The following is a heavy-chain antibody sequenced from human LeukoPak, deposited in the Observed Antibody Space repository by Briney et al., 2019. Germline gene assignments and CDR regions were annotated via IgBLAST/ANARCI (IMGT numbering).Heavy chain of an antibody. CDR1: GGSISSYY. CDR2: IYYGGST. J-gene: IGHJ6*04. V-gene: IGHV4-59*01. CDR3: ARDAFDWSPDYGMDV. D-gene: IGHD3-9*01. Sequence: SETLSLTCTVSGGSISSYYWSWIRQPPGKGLEWIGYIYYGGSTNYNPSLKSRVTISVDTSKNQFSLKLSSVTAADTAVYYCARDAFDWSPDYGMDVWGKGTTVTVSS.